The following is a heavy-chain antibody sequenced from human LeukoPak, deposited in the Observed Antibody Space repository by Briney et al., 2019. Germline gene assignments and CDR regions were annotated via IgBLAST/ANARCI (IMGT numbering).Heavy chain of an antibody. Sequence: PGGSLRLSCAASGFTVSNNYMTWVRRAPGTGLEWVSSIYGGGRTYYADSVRGRFTISRDNSKNTLLLQMSSLRADDTAVYYCARGIVRFSYWGQGTLVTVSS. D-gene: IGHD3-3*01. J-gene: IGHJ4*02. V-gene: IGHV3-66*01. CDR2: IYGGGRT. CDR3: ARGIVRFSY. CDR1: GFTVSNNY.